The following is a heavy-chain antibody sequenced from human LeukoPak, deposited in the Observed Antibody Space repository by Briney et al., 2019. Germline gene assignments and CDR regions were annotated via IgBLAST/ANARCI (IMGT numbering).Heavy chain of an antibody. Sequence: SETLSLTCTVSGGSISSYYWSWIRQPPGKGLEWIGYIYYSGSTNYNPYLKSRVTISVDTSKNQFSLKLSSVTAADTAVYYCARHPYIWGSGWSFDYWGQGTLVTVSS. CDR2: IYYSGST. V-gene: IGHV4-59*08. CDR3: ARHPYIWGSGWSFDY. CDR1: GGSISSYY. J-gene: IGHJ4*02. D-gene: IGHD6-19*01.